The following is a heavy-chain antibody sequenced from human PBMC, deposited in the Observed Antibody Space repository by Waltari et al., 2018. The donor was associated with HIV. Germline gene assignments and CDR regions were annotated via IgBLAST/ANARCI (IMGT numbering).Heavy chain of an antibody. CDR1: GESVSNYF. V-gene: IGHV4-34*01. CDR2: IDYSGNT. D-gene: IGHD6-19*01. CDR3: ARGSVAGRYVDY. J-gene: IGHJ4*02. Sequence: QVQLQQWGAGLLKPSETLSRTCAVYGESVSNYFWSWIRQSPGTGLEWIGEIDYSGNTNYNPSLKSRVTVSVDTSKNQFSLKLSSVTAVDTAVYYCARGSVAGRYVDYWGQGALVTVSS.